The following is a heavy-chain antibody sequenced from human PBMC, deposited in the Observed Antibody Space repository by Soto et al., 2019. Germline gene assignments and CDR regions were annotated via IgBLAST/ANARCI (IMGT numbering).Heavy chain of an antibody. V-gene: IGHV1-18*01. Sequence: SVKVSCKASGYTFTSYGINWVRKAPGQGLEWMGWISAYNGNTNYAQKLQGRVTMTTDTSTSTAYMELRSLRSDDTAVYYCARDSGTGTTPDYWGQGTLVTVSS. D-gene: IGHD1-7*01. CDR3: ARDSGTGTTPDY. J-gene: IGHJ4*02. CDR2: ISAYNGNT. CDR1: GYTFTSYG.